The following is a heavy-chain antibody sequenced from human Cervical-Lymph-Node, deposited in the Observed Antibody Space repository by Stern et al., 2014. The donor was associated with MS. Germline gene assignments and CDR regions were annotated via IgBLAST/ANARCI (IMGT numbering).Heavy chain of an antibody. CDR1: GYTFRSYA. D-gene: IGHD2/OR15-2a*01. CDR3: ARDLKEGNIMYYYGLDV. CDR2: INPGNGNT. V-gene: IGHV1-3*01. Sequence: QVQFVQSGAEGKKPGASVKVSCRASGYTFRSYAVHWVRQAPVQRPEWLGWINPGNGNTRYSQKFQGRVTITRDTSANVVYLELSSLRSQDTAVYYCARDLKEGNIMYYYGLDVWGQGTTVTVSS. J-gene: IGHJ6*01.